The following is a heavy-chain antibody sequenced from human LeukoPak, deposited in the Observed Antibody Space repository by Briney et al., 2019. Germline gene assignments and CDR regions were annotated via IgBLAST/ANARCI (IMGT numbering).Heavy chain of an antibody. V-gene: IGHV3-33*01. CDR2: IVYEGSDE. D-gene: IGHD3-22*01. Sequence: GGSLRLSCAASGFTFTNYGMHWVRQAPGKGLEWLSLIVYEGSDEHYIESVRGRFTISRDSFKNTVYLQMNSLRAEDTAVYYCAREATGYYDSSGYLFDYWGQGTLVTVSS. CDR3: AREATGYYDSSGYLFDY. J-gene: IGHJ4*02. CDR1: GFTFTNYG.